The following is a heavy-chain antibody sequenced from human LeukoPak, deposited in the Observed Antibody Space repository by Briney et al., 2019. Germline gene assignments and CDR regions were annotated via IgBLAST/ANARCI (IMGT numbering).Heavy chain of an antibody. D-gene: IGHD2-15*01. Sequence: GASMKVSCKASGYTFTGYYMHWVRQAPGQGLEWMGWINPNSGGTNYAQKFQGRVTMTRDTSISTAYMELSRLRSDDTAVYYCARERCSGGSCYSSEFDPWGQGTLVTVSS. V-gene: IGHV1-2*02. J-gene: IGHJ5*02. CDR1: GYTFTGYY. CDR2: INPNSGGT. CDR3: ARERCSGGSCYSSEFDP.